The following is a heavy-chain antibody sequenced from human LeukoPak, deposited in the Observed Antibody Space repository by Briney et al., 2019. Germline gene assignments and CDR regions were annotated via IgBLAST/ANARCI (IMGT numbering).Heavy chain of an antibody. V-gene: IGHV3-64*01. CDR2: IRLTGDST. D-gene: IGHD3-10*01. CDR1: GLTLSNHA. CDR3: ARSYASGIHYMDV. Sequence: GGSLRLSCVASGLTLSNHAMHWVRQGPGKGLEYVSAIRLTGDSTYYANSVKGRFTISRDDSKNTLYLQMGSLRTEDMAVYYCARSYASGIHYMDVWGKGSTVTVSS. J-gene: IGHJ6*03.